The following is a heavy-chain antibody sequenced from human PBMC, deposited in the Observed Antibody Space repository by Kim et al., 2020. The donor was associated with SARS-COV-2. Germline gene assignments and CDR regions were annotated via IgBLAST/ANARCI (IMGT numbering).Heavy chain of an antibody. V-gene: IGHV3-21*01. J-gene: IGHJ6*02. Sequence: GGSLRLSCAASGFTFSSYSMNWVRQAPGKGLEWVSSISSSSSYIYYADSVTGRFTISRDNAKNSLYLQMNSLRAEDTAVYYCARALVYSSSWSRRYYYGMDVWAQGTTVTVSS. CDR2: ISSSSSYI. CDR1: GFTFSSYS. CDR3: ARALVYSSSWSRRYYYGMDV. D-gene: IGHD6-13*01.